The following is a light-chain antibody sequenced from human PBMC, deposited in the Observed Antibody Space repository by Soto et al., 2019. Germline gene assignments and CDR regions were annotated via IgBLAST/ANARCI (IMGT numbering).Light chain of an antibody. Sequence: DIQMTQSPTSLSASVGDRVTITCRASQGIRNFVAWYQQKPGKAPKLLIYAASTLQSGVPSRFSGSGSGTDFTLTINSLQPEAGATYSCQKYSSVPVFGPGTKVEIK. CDR3: QKYSSVPV. CDR2: AAS. V-gene: IGKV1-27*01. J-gene: IGKJ3*01. CDR1: QGIRNF.